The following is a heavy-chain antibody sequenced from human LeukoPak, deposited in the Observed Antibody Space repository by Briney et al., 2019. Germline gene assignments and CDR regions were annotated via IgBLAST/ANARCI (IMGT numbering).Heavy chain of an antibody. CDR2: INHSGSN. CDR1: GGSFSGYY. D-gene: IGHD3-3*01. J-gene: IGHJ3*01. V-gene: IGHV4-34*01. Sequence: SETLSLTCAVYGGSFSGYYWSWIRQPPGKGLEWIGEINHSGSNNYNPSLKSRVTISVDTSKNQFSLKLSSVTAADTAVYYCASFLALNPFRVWGQGTMVTVSS. CDR3: ASFLALNPFRV.